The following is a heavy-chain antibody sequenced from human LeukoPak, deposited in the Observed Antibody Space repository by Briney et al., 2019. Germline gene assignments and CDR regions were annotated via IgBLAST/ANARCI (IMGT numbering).Heavy chain of an antibody. CDR3: ARETNQGFDY. V-gene: IGHV3-33*08. Sequence: GGSLRLSCAASGFTFNTYAMTWVRQAPGKGLEWVAVIWYDGSNKYYADSVKGRFTISRDNSKNTLYLQMNSLRAEDTAVYYCARETNQGFDYWGQGTLVTVSS. CDR2: IWYDGSNK. J-gene: IGHJ4*02. CDR1: GFTFNTYA.